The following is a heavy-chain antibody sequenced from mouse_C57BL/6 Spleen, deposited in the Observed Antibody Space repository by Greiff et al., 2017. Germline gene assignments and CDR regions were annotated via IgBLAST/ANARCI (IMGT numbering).Heavy chain of an antibody. J-gene: IGHJ1*03. D-gene: IGHD2-1*01. CDR3: TRENIYYASGEGYFDV. CDR2: IYPGNSDT. V-gene: IGHV1-5*01. CDR1: GYTFTSYW. Sequence: EVKLQQSGTVLARPGASVKMSFKTSGYTFTSYWMHWVKQRPGQGLEWIGAIYPGNSDTSYNQKFKGKAKLTAVTSASTAYMELSSLTNEDSAVYYCTRENIYYASGEGYFDVWGTGTTVTVSS.